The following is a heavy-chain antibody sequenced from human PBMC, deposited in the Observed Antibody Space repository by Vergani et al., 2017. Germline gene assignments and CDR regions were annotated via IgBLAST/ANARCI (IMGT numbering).Heavy chain of an antibody. CDR2: INPNSGGT. Sequence: VQLVQSGAEVKKPGATMKISCKVSGYTFTDHYMHWVRQAPGQGLEWMGWINPNSGGTNYAQKFQGRVTMTRDTSISTAYMELSRLRSDDTAVYYCARDRNGVVPAAMRYYYGMDVWGQGTTVTVSS. CDR3: ARDRNGVVPAAMRYYYGMDV. V-gene: IGHV1-2*02. J-gene: IGHJ6*02. CDR1: GYTFTDHY. D-gene: IGHD2-2*01.